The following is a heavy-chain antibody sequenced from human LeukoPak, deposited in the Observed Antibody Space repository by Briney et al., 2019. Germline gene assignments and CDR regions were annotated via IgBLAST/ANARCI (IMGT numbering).Heavy chain of an antibody. J-gene: IGHJ5*02. V-gene: IGHV3-11*04. Sequence: GGSLRLSCAASGFTYSDYYMSWIRQAPGKGLEWVSYISSSGSTIYYADSVKGRFTISRDNAKNSLYLQMNSLRAEDTAVYYCARDRARGVGKSSWFDPWGQGTLVTVSS. CDR3: ARDRARGVGKSSWFDP. CDR2: ISSSGSTI. CDR1: GFTYSDYY. D-gene: IGHD3-10*01.